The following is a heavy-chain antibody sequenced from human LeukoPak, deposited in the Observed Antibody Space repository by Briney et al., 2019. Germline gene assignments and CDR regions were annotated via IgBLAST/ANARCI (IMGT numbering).Heavy chain of an antibody. V-gene: IGHV3-30-3*01. CDR1: GFTFSSYA. CDR3: SAGRSGSGYYFDF. D-gene: IGHD3-10*01. CDR2: ISYDGSNK. J-gene: IGHJ4*02. Sequence: GRSLRLSCAASGFTFSSYAMHWVRQAPGKGLEWVAVISYDGSNKYYAHSVKGRFTISRDNSKNTMYLQMNSLRAEDTAVYYGSAGRSGSGYYFDFWGKGTMVTVSS.